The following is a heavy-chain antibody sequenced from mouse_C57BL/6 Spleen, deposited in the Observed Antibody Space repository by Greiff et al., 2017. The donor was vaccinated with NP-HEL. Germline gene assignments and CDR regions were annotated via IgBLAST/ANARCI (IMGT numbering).Heavy chain of an antibody. CDR1: GFNIKDDY. CDR3: TNAYYYGSSYGY. CDR2: IDPENGDT. D-gene: IGHD1-1*01. Sequence: EVKLMESGAELVRPGASVKLSCTASGFNIKDDYMHWVKQRPEQGLEWIGWIDPENGDTEYASKFQGKATITADTSSNTAYLQLSSLTSEDTAVYYCTNAYYYGSSYGYWGQGTTLTVSS. J-gene: IGHJ2*01. V-gene: IGHV14-4*01.